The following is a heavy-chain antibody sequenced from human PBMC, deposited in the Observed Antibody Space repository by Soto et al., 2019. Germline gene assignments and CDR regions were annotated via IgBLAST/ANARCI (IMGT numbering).Heavy chain of an antibody. D-gene: IGHD6-13*01. CDR1: GFTFSSYG. V-gene: IGHV3-33*01. CDR2: IWNDGSNK. CDR3: ARDRQQLVRNYYYYGMDV. J-gene: IGHJ6*02. Sequence: QVQLVESGGGVVQPGRSLRLSCAASGFTFSSYGTHWVRQAPGKGLEWVAVIWNDGSNKYYADSVKGRFTISRDNSKNTLYMQMNSLRAEDTDVYYCARDRQQLVRNYYYYGMDVWGQGTTVTVSS.